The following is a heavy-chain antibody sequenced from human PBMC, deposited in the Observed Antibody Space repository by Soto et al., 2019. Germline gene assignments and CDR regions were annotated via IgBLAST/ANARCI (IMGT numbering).Heavy chain of an antibody. J-gene: IGHJ4*02. CDR1: GFTFSSYA. CDR3: AKATLRVVHPLVFDY. D-gene: IGHD3-3*01. V-gene: IGHV3-23*01. CDR2: ISGSGGAI. Sequence: PGGSLRLSGEASGFTFSSYAMNWVRQAPGKGLELISVISGSGGAIXFADSVKGRFVSSRDNSKNTLYLQMNSLRAEDTAIYYCAKATLRVVHPLVFDYWGQGSLVT.